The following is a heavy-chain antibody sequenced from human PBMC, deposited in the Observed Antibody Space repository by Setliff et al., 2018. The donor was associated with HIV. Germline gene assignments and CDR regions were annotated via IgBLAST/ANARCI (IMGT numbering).Heavy chain of an antibody. CDR1: GGSISSSSYY. CDR2: IYYSGRT. V-gene: IGHV4-39*07. CDR3: ARDNYDSRGYFFGY. D-gene: IGHD3-22*01. J-gene: IGHJ4*02. Sequence: SETLSLTCTVSGGSISSSSYYWGWIRQPPGKGLEWIGNIYYSGRTYYNPSLKSRLTISKDTSKNQFSLQLSSVTAADTAVYYCARDNYDSRGYFFGYWGQGTLVTVSS.